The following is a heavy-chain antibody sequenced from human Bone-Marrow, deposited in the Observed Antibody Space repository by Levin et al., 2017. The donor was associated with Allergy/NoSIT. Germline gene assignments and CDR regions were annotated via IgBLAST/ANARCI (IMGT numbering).Heavy chain of an antibody. CDR1: GFTVSSHY. D-gene: IGHD1-1*01. CDR3: ARELYGTTDY. V-gene: IGHV3-53*01. CDR2: IYSGGTT. Sequence: GESLKISCAASGFTVSSHYMSWVRQAPGKGLEWVSTIYSGGTTYYADSVKGRFTISRDNSKSTLYLQMNSLGAEDTAVYYCARELYGTTDYWGQGIRVTVSS. J-gene: IGHJ4*02.